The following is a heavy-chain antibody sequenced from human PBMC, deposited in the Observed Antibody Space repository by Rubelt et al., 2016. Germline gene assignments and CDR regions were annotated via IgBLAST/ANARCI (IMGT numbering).Heavy chain of an antibody. D-gene: IGHD4-23*01. J-gene: IGHJ4*02. V-gene: IGHV3-23*04. CDR2: ISGSDTRT. CDR3: AKGSRDYGGKLAY. Sequence: EAQLVESGGGLVQPGGSLRLSCAASGFTFSSYAMSWVRQAPGKGLEWVSGISGSDTRTYYADSVKGQFTISRDNSKNTRYRQMTSLRAEDTAVDYCAKGSRDYGGKLAYWGQGTLVTVSS. CDR1: GFTFSSYA.